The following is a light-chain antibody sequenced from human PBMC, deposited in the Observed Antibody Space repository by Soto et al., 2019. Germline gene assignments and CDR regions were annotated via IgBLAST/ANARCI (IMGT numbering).Light chain of an antibody. J-gene: IGKJ1*01. Sequence: EIVLTQSPATLSLSPGERATLSCTASESLKSHLAWYQQKPGQPPRLLIYDASTRATGIPARFSGSGSGTDFTLTISSIEPDDFATDYCQQYNSYSAFGLGTKVDIK. CDR3: QQYNSYSA. CDR1: ESLKSH. V-gene: IGKV3-11*01. CDR2: DAS.